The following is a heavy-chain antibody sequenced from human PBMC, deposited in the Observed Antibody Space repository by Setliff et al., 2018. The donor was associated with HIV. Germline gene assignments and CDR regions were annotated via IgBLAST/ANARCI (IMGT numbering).Heavy chain of an antibody. J-gene: IGHJ2*01. V-gene: IGHV4-4*08. CDR2: IYTSGST. Sequence: KPSETLSLTCTVSGGSISSYYWSWIRQPPGKGLEWIGYIYTSGSTHYNPSLKSRVTISVDTSKNQFSLKLGSVTAADTAVYYCARDRLDYYDSSGYLDWYFDLWGRGTLVTVSS. CDR1: GGSISSYY. CDR3: ARDRLDYYDSSGYLDWYFDL. D-gene: IGHD3-22*01.